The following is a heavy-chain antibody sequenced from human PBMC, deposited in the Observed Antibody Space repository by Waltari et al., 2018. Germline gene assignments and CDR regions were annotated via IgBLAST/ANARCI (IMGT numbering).Heavy chain of an antibody. D-gene: IGHD3-3*02. Sequence: QVQLVESGGGVVQPGGSLRLSCKASGLIFSRFDMPWVRQAPGMALDVVSVILFDGSQKYYSESLKGRFTVSRDNSRDTLYLHMKNLESDDTATYFCAGDISVSSPSLWGRGTLVTVSS. CDR2: ILFDGSQK. J-gene: IGHJ1*01. V-gene: IGHV3-30*02. CDR3: AGDISVSSPSL. CDR1: GLIFSRFD.